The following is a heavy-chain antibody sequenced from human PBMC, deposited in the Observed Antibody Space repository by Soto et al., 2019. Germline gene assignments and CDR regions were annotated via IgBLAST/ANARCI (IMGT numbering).Heavy chain of an antibody. Sequence: GGSLRLSCAASGFTFSTYGMHWVRQAPGKGLEWVVVIWFDGTKKYYADYVNGRFTISRDNSKNTLYLQMNSLRAEDTAVFYCASQIFWSGSTAHGMDVWGQGTAVTVSS. V-gene: IGHV3-33*01. CDR3: ASQIFWSGSTAHGMDV. CDR2: IWFDGTKK. J-gene: IGHJ6*02. D-gene: IGHD3-3*01. CDR1: GFTFSTYG.